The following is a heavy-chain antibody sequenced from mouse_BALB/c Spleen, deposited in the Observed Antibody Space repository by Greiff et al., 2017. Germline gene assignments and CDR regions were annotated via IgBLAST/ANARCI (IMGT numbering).Heavy chain of an antibody. CDR2: IYPGDGDT. J-gene: IGHJ2*01. CDR3: ARSDYDVFDY. CDR1: GYTFTSYW. Sequence: LEESGAELARPGASVKLSCKASGYTFTSYWMQWVKQRPGQGLEWIGAIYPGDGDTRYTQKFKGKATLTADKSSSTAYMQLSSLASEDSAVYYCARSDYDVFDYWGQGTTLTVSS. D-gene: IGHD2-4*01. V-gene: IGHV1-87*01.